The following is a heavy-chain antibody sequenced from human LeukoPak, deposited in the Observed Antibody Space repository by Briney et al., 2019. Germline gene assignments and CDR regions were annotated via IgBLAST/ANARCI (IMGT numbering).Heavy chain of an antibody. V-gene: IGHV3-33*01. Sequence: PGGSLRLSCAASGFTFSNFGMHWVRQAPGKGLEWVAVIWYDESKEYYVDSVKGRLTISRDNSKNTLYPQMNSLRAEDTAVYYCARGYGGESGAFDIWGQGTMVIVSS. D-gene: IGHD2-21*01. J-gene: IGHJ3*02. CDR1: GFTFSNFG. CDR3: ARGYGGESGAFDI. CDR2: IWYDESKE.